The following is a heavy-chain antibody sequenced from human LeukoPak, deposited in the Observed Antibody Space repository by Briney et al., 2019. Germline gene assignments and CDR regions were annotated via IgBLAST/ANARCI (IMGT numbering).Heavy chain of an antibody. Sequence: SETLSLTCTVSGGSISSYYWSWIRQPPGKGLEWFGYIYYSGSTNYNPSLKSRVTISVDTSKNQFSLKLTSVTAADTAVYFCARHGGYIAAASYWGQGTVVTVSS. CDR3: ARHGGYIAAASY. V-gene: IGHV4-59*08. CDR1: GGSISSYY. D-gene: IGHD6-13*01. CDR2: IYYSGST. J-gene: IGHJ4*02.